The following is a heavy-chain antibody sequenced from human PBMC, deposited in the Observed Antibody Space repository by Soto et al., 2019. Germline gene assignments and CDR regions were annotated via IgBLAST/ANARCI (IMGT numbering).Heavy chain of an antibody. CDR2: INPDSGAP. CDR3: ARVGSSSRYFDY. J-gene: IGHJ4*02. D-gene: IGHD6-13*01. CDR1: GYTFTVYY. Sequence: GASVNVSCKVSGYTFTVYYIYWVRQAPGQGLECMGWINPDSGAPNYAQKFQGRVTMSRDTSFSTAYMELSRLSSDDTAVYYCARVGSSSRYFDYWGQGTLVTVSS. V-gene: IGHV1-2*02.